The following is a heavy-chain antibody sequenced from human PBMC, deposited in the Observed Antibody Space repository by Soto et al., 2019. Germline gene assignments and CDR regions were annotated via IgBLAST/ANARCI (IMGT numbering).Heavy chain of an antibody. J-gene: IGHJ4*01. D-gene: IGHD6-19*01. V-gene: IGHV3-30-3*01. CDR3: ARDRSAVAVDY. CDR2: ISYDGSNK. Sequence: QVQLVESGGGVVQPGRSLRLSCAASGFTFSSYAMHWVRQAPGKGLEWVAVISYDGSNKYYADSVKGRFTISRDNSKNTLYLQMSSLRAEDTAVYYCARDRSAVAVDYWGQGTLVTVSS. CDR1: GFTFSSYA.